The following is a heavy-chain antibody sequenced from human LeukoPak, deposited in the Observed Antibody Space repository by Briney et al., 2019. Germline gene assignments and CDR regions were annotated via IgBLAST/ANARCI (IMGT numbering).Heavy chain of an antibody. D-gene: IGHD1-1*01. J-gene: IGHJ3*02. CDR1: GFTFSSYW. CDR2: IWYDGSNK. V-gene: IGHV3-33*08. Sequence: PGGSLRLSCAASGFTFSSYWMHWVRQAPGKGLEWVAVIWYDGSNKYYADSVKGRFTISRDNSKNTLYLQMNSLRAEDTAVYYCARDRMGNGAFDIWGQGTMVTVSS. CDR3: ARDRMGNGAFDI.